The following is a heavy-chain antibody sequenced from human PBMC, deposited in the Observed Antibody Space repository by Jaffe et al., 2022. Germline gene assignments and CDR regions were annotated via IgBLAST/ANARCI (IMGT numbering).Heavy chain of an antibody. CDR3: AREGGDPAAILSGAFDI. D-gene: IGHD2-2*01. CDR2: ISSSGSTI. Sequence: EVQLVESGGGLVQPGGSLRLSCAASGFTFSSYEMNWVRQAPGKGLEWVSYISSSGSTIYYADSVKGRFTISRDNAKNSLYLQMNSLRAEDTAVYYCAREGGDPAAILSGAFDIWGQGTMVTVSS. V-gene: IGHV3-48*03. CDR1: GFTFSSYE. J-gene: IGHJ3*02.